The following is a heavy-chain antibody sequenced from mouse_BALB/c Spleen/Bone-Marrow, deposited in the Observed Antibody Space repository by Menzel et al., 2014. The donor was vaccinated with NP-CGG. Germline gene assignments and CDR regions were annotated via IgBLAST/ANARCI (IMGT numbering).Heavy chain of an antibody. CDR1: GFSLTNYD. CDR3: ARENYGSYFYAMVY. D-gene: IGHD1-1*01. Sequence: VMLVESGPGLVAPSQNLSITCTVSGFSLTNYDVHWVRQPPEKGLEWLGLIWPGGNTNYNSALMSRLSISKDNSKSQVFLNMNSLQTDDTAISFYARENYGSYFYAMVYWGQGTSVTVSS. J-gene: IGHJ4*01. V-gene: IGHV2-9*02. CDR2: IWPGGNT.